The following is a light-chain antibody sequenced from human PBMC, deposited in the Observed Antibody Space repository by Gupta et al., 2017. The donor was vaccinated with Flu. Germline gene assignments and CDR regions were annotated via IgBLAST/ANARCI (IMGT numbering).Light chain of an antibody. CDR2: STN. CDR1: SGSVSTSYY. J-gene: IGLJ3*02. CDR3: VRYMGSGIWV. V-gene: IGLV8-61*01. Sequence: QTVVTQEPSFSVSPGGTVTLTCGVSSGSVSTSYYPSWYQQTPGQAPRTLIYSTNTRSSGVPDRFSGSILGNKAALTITGGQADEESDYYGVRYMGSGIWVFGGGTKLTVL.